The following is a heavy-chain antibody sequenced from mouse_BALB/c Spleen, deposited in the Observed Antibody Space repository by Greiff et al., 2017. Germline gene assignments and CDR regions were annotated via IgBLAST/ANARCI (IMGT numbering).Heavy chain of an antibody. V-gene: IGHV5-6-5*01. CDR2: ISSGGST. CDR1: GFTFSSYA. J-gene: IGHJ3*01. Sequence: EVQRVESGGGLVKPGGSLKLSCAASGFTFSSYAMSWVRQTPEKRLEWVASISSGGSTYYPDSVKGRFTISRDNARNILYLQMSSLKSEDTAMYYCARDRGYRAWFAYWGQGTLVTVSA. CDR3: ARDRGYRAWFAY. D-gene: IGHD2-12*01.